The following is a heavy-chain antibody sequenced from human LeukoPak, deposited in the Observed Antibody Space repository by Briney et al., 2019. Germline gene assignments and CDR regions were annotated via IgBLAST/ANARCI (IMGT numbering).Heavy chain of an antibody. CDR1: GFIFSNYG. V-gene: IGHV3-30*02. CDR2: IRYDGSDK. D-gene: IGHD1-26*01. J-gene: IGHJ4*02. Sequence: PGGSLRLSCAASGFIFSNYGMHWVRQAPGKGLEWLTFIRYDGSDKYYADSVKGRFTISRDNSKNKVYLQMNSLRAEDTAVYYCAKDSWEVGATAEIDYWGQGTLVTVSS. CDR3: AKDSWEVGATAEIDY.